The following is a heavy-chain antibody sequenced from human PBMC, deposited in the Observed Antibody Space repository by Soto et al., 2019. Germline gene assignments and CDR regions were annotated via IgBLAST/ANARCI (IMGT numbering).Heavy chain of an antibody. V-gene: IGHV4-59*01. J-gene: IGHJ4*02. CDR2: IYYSGST. Sequence: SETLSLTCTVSGGSISSYYWSWIRQPPGKGLEWIEYIYYSGSTNYNPSLKSRVTISVDTSKNQFSLKLSSVTAADTAVYYCARERPALGFDYWGQGTLVTVSS. CDR1: GGSISSYY. CDR3: ARERPALGFDY.